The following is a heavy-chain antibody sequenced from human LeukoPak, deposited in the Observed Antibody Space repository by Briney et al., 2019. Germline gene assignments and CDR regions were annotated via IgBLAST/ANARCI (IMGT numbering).Heavy chain of an antibody. V-gene: IGHV3-23*01. CDR3: AKETAGYTNTYYFDC. CDR2: VSGSGGST. D-gene: IGHD3-9*01. J-gene: IGHJ4*02. CDR1: GFSFSSYT. Sequence: GVLRLSCAASGFSFSSYTMSWVRKAPAQGMGLVSVVSGSGGSTYYADSVRGRFTISRDNSKKTLYLHMTSLSTEDTAVYYCAKETAGYTNTYYFDCWERGTLVTVSS.